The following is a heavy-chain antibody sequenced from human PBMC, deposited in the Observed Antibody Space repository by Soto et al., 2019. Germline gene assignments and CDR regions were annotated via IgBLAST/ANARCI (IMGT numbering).Heavy chain of an antibody. D-gene: IGHD6-19*01. J-gene: IGHJ4*02. CDR3: ARVPGGSGWYLVY. V-gene: IGHV1-69*01. CDR2: IIPIFGTA. CDR1: GGTFSSYA. Sequence: QVQLVQSGAEVKKPGSSVKVSCKASGGTFSSYAISWVRQAPGQGLEWMGGIIPIFGTANYAQKFQGRVTITGDEATSAAFTELRSGRSEDLAVYYCARVPGGSGWYLVYWGQGTLVTVSS.